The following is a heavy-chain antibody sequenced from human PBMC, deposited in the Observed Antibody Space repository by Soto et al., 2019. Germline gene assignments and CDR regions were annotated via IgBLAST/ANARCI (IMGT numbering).Heavy chain of an antibody. D-gene: IGHD1-26*01. CDR2: INPSGGST. Sequence: QVQLVQSGAEVKKPGASVKVSCKASGYTFTSYYMHWVRQAPGQGLEWMGIINPSGGSTSYAQKFQGKVTMTRDTSTSTVYMELSSLRSEDTAVYYCAREGLLATIVGATSLDYWGQGTLVTVSS. J-gene: IGHJ4*02. V-gene: IGHV1-46*01. CDR3: AREGLLATIVGATSLDY. CDR1: GYTFTSYY.